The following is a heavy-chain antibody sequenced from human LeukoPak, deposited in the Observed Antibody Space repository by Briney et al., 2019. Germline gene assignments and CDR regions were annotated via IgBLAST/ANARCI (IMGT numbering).Heavy chain of an antibody. CDR3: AGSGDGITMIAFDI. V-gene: IGHV4-59*08. CDR2: VYYSGTT. J-gene: IGHJ3*02. CDR1: GCSISRFY. D-gene: IGHD3-22*01. Sequence: SETLSLTCTVSGCSISRFYWSWIRQPPGKGLEGIGYVYYSGTTNYNPSLKSRVTISVDTSKNQFSLKLSSVTAADTAVYYCAGSGDGITMIAFDIWGQGTMVTVSS.